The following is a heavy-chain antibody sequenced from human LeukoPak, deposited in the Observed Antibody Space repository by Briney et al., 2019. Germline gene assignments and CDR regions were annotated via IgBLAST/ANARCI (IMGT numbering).Heavy chain of an antibody. Sequence: ASVKVSCKASGYTFTSYDIHWVRQAPGRGPEWMGGFDPEVGDKMHAQKFQGRVTMTEDTSTDTAYMELNSLRSEDTAVYYCATDSDPWGPAAGTIDYWGQGTLVTVSS. V-gene: IGHV1-24*01. CDR1: GYTFTSYD. J-gene: IGHJ4*02. CDR3: ATDSDPWGPAAGTIDY. CDR2: FDPEVGDK. D-gene: IGHD6-13*01.